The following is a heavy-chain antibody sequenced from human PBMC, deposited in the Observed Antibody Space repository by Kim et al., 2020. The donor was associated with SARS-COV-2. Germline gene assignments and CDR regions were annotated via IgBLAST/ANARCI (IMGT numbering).Heavy chain of an antibody. Sequence: SYADAVKGRFTISRDNAKNTLYLQLGSLRAEDTAVYYCASADNDYYPFHYWGQGALVTVSS. J-gene: IGHJ4*02. CDR3: ASADNDYYPFHY. V-gene: IGHV3-74*01. D-gene: IGHD1-26*01.